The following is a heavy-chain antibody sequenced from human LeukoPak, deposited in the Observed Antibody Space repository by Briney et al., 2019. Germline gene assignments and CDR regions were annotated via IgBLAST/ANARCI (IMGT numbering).Heavy chain of an antibody. J-gene: IGHJ6*03. Sequence: GGSLRLSCAASGFTFSNYAMRWVRQAPGKGLEWVSGSGSGDSTYYADSVKGRFTISRDNAKNSLYLQMNSLRAEDMALYYCAAAAQYYYYMDVWGKGTTVTVSS. D-gene: IGHD2-2*01. CDR1: GFTFSNYA. CDR2: SGSGDST. V-gene: IGHV3-23*01. CDR3: AAAAQYYYYMDV.